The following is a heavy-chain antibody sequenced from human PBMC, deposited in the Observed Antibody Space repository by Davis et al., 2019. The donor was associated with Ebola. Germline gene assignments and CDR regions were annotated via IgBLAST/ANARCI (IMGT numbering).Heavy chain of an antibody. V-gene: IGHV4-39*01. CDR1: GGSITNRAHY. CDR3: ARLTAVAGLDY. Sequence: SETLSLTCTVSGGSITNRAHYWGWIRQPPGKGLEWVGSIYHGGATAYNPSLESRVTLSVDTSTDEFSLKLHSVTAADTAVYYCARLTAVAGLDYWGQGTLVTVSS. J-gene: IGHJ4*02. CDR2: IYHGGAT. D-gene: IGHD6-19*01.